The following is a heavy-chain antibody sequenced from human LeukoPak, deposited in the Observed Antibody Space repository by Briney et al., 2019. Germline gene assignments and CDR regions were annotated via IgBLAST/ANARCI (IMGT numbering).Heavy chain of an antibody. D-gene: IGHD3-9*01. CDR2: IYYDGST. J-gene: IGHJ4*02. CDR3: VRCWPNSAILTAYGFYFDY. CDR1: GGSISSSSSFY. V-gene: IGHV4-39*01. Sequence: PSETLSLTCTVSGGSISSSSSFYWGWIRQPPGKGLEWIGSIYYDGSTDYNPSLRSRFTISADTSKNQFSLKLSSVTAADTAVYYCVRCWPNSAILTAYGFYFDYWGQGTLVTVSS.